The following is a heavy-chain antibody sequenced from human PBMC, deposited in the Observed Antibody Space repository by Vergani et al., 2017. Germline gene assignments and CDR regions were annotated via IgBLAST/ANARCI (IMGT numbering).Heavy chain of an antibody. CDR1: GFTFNQYG. CDR2: TWYDGNNK. D-gene: IGHD3-10*01. V-gene: IGHV3-33*01. J-gene: IGHJ5*02. CDR3: ARDFRLLEERFGP. Sequence: QVQLVESGGGVVQPGRSLRLSCAASGFTFNQYGMHWVRQAPGKGLEWVAVTWYDGNNKQYADSVKGRFTISRDNSKSTMYLQMNSLRDEDTGVYYCARDFRLLEERFGPWGQGTLVTVSS.